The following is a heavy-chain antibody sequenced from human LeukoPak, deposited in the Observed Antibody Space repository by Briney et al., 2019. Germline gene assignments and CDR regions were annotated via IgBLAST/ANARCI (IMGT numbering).Heavy chain of an antibody. J-gene: IGHJ1*01. CDR3: ARGGDPVKYYAEYFQY. D-gene: IGHD2-21*02. V-gene: IGHV3-74*01. CDR2: IRSDGTST. Sequence: PGWSLRLSCAASGFTFSNYWMHWVRQGPAKGLVWVSRIRSDGTSTSYADSVKGRFTISRDNAKNTLYLQMSSLRAEDTAVYYCARGGDPVKYYAEYFQYWGQGTLVTVSS. CDR1: GFTFSNYW.